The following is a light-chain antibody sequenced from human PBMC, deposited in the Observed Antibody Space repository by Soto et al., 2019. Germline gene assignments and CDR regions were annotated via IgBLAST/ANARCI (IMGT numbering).Light chain of an antibody. CDR2: AAS. CDR1: QGVGTN. V-gene: IGKV3-15*01. J-gene: IGKJ2*01. CDR3: QQYNSYPYT. Sequence: EIVMTQSPGTLSVSPGERATLSCRASQGVGTNLAWYQQRPGQAPRLLIYAASTRATGIPARFSGRGSGTEFTLTISSLQSEDFALYFCQQYNSYPYTFGQGTKLEIK.